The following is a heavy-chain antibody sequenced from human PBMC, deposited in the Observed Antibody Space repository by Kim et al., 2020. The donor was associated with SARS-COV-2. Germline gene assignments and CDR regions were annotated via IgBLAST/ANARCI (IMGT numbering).Heavy chain of an antibody. J-gene: IGHJ4*02. CDR3: ARLHCTNGVCYYYFDY. CDR2: ISNSSSTI. Sequence: GGSLRLSCAASGFTFSSYSMNWVRQAPGKGLEWVSFISNSSSTIYYADSVKGRFTISRDNAKNSLYLQMNSLRDEDTAVYYCARLHCTNGVCYYYFDYWGQGTLVTVSS. V-gene: IGHV3-48*02. D-gene: IGHD2-8*01. CDR1: GFTFSSYS.